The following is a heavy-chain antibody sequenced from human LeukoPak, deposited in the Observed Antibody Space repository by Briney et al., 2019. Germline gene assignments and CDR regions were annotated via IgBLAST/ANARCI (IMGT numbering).Heavy chain of an antibody. CDR3: ARDGYCSSTSCYSGFDP. CDR2: IYSGGST. D-gene: IGHD2-2*01. J-gene: IGHJ5*02. CDR1: GFTFSSYW. V-gene: IGHV3-53*01. Sequence: PGGSLRLSCAASGFTFSSYWMSWVRQAPGKGLEWVSVIYSGGSTYYADSVKGRFTISRDNSKNTLYLQMNSLRAEDTAVYYCARDGYCSSTSCYSGFDPWGQGTLVTVSS.